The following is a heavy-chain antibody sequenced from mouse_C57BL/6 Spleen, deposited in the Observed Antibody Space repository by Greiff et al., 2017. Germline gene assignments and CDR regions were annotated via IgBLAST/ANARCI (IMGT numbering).Heavy chain of an antibody. J-gene: IGHJ2*01. D-gene: IGHD1-1*01. V-gene: IGHV5-4*01. CDR3: AREDYYYGSSLYFDY. Sequence: EVQLVESGGGLVKPGGSLKLSCAASGFTFSSYAMSWVRQTPEKRLEWVATISDGGSYTYYPDNVKGRFTISRDNAKNNLYLQMSHLKSEDTAMYYCAREDYYYGSSLYFDYWGQGTTLTVSS. CDR1: GFTFSSYA. CDR2: ISDGGSYT.